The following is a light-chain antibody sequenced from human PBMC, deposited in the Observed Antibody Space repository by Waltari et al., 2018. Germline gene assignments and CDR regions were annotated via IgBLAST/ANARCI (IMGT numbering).Light chain of an antibody. CDR3: QTWDTDIPVV. CDR2: VNSDGSH. Sequence: QLVVTQSPSASASLGASVKLTCTLSRRHSSYAIAWHQQQPEKGPRYLMKVNSDGSHTKGDVISDRFSGSSSGAERYLTISSLQSEDEADYYCQTWDTDIPVVFGGGTKLTVL. V-gene: IGLV4-69*01. J-gene: IGLJ2*01. CDR1: RRHSSYA.